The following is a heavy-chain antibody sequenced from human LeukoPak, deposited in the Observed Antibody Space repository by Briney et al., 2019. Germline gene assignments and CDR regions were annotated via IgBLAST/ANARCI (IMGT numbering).Heavy chain of an antibody. CDR3: ARKLFRNSPEKY. V-gene: IGHV1-2*02. J-gene: IGHJ4*02. CDR1: GYTFTGYY. D-gene: IGHD2-15*01. CDR2: INPNSGGT. Sequence: ASVKVSCKASGYTFTGYYMHWVRQALGQGLEWMGWINPNSGGTNYAQKFQGRVTMTRNTSISTAYMELSSLRSEDTAVYYCARKLFRNSPEKYWGQGTLVTVSS.